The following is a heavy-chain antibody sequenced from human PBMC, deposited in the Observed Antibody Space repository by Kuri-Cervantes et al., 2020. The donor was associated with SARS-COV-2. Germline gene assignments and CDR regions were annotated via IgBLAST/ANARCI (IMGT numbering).Heavy chain of an antibody. D-gene: IGHD3-22*01. V-gene: IGHV3-7*01. Sequence: GESLKISCAASGFTFSSYWMSWVRQAPGKGLEWVANIKQDGSEKYYVDSVKGRFTISRDNAKNSLYLQMNSLRAEDTAVYYCARGFGYYYDSSGYLTGLDYWGQGTLVTVSS. CDR3: ARGFGYYYDSSGYLTGLDY. CDR1: GFTFSSYW. J-gene: IGHJ4*02. CDR2: IKQDGSEK.